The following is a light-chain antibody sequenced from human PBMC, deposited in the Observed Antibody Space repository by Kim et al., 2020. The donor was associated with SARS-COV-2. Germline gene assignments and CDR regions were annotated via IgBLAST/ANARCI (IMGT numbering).Light chain of an antibody. J-gene: IGKJ4*01. CDR3: QQRSNWPLT. Sequence: WPPGERAPRCCRASQSVSRSFAWYQQKPGQAPRLLIYDASKRATGIPARFSGSGSGTDFTLTISSLEPEDFAVYYCQQRSNWPLTFGGGTKVDIK. V-gene: IGKV3-11*01. CDR2: DAS. CDR1: QSVSRS.